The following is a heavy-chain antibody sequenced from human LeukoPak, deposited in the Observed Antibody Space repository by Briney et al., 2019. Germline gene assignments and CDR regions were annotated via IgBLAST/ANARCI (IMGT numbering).Heavy chain of an antibody. V-gene: IGHV4-59*11. Sequence: PSETLSLTCAVSDDSFSSHYWTWIRQPPGKGLEGIGYISYIGSTNYNPSLNSRVTISIDTSKNQFSLKLSSVTAADTAVYYCARDLVTVTKGFDIWGQGIMDSVSS. D-gene: IGHD4-17*01. CDR3: ARDLVTVTKGFDI. J-gene: IGHJ3*02. CDR1: DDSFSSHY. CDR2: ISYIGST.